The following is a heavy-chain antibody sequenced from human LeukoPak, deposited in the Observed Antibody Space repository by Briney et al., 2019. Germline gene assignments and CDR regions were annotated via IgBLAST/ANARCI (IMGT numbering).Heavy chain of an antibody. J-gene: IGHJ5*02. V-gene: IGHV4-30-2*01. Sequence: RPSETLSLTCTVSGGSISSGGYYWSWIRQPPGKGLEWIGYIYHSGSTYYNPSLKSRVTISVDTSKNQFSLKLSSVTAADTAVYYCARHRIKGLNWFDPWGQGTLVTVSS. D-gene: IGHD3-10*01. CDR2: IYHSGST. CDR1: GGSISSGGYY. CDR3: ARHRIKGLNWFDP.